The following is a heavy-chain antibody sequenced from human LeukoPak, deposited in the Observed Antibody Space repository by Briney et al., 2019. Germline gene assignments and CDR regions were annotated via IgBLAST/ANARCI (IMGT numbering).Heavy chain of an antibody. CDR3: ATDQKRSCHDSSGYPEDY. V-gene: IGHV3-30*02. Sequence: AGSLSLSCAASGFTFSSYGMHWVRQPQGKGRGWVGFIRYDGSNKTYADSVKGRFTISRDNSKNTLYLQMNSLRAEDTAVYYCATDQKRSCHDSSGYPEDYWGQGTLVTVSS. CDR2: IRYDGSNK. CDR1: GFTFSSYG. J-gene: IGHJ4*02. D-gene: IGHD3-22*01.